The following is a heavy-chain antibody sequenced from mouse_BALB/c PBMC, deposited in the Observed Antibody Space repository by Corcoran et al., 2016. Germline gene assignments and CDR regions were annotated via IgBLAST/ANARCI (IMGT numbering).Heavy chain of an antibody. CDR3: ASDRDFDY. CDR1: GYSITSGYY. V-gene: IGHV3-6*02. CDR2: ISYDGSN. J-gene: IGHJ2*01. Sequence: DVQLQESGPGLVKPSQSLSLTCSVTGYSITSGYYWNWIRQFPGNKLEWMGYISYDGSNNYNPSLKNRISITRDTSKNQFFLKLNSVTTEDTATYYCASDRDFDYWGQGTTLTVSS.